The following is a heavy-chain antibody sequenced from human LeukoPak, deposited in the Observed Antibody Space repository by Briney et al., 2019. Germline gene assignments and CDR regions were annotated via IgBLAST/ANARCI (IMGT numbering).Heavy chain of an antibody. V-gene: IGHV4-30-2*01. J-gene: IGHJ5*02. Sequence: SETLSLTCAVSGGSISSGGYSWSWIRQPPGKGLEWIGYIYHSGSTYYNPSLKSRVTISVDRSKNQFSLKLNSVTAADTAVYYCARGARYCSGGSCYRGSNWFDPWGQGTLVTVSS. CDR2: IYHSGST. D-gene: IGHD2-15*01. CDR1: GGSISSGGYS. CDR3: ARGARYCSGGSCYRGSNWFDP.